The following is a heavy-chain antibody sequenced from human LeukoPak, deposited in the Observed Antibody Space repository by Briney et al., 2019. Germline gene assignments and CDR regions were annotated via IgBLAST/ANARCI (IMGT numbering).Heavy chain of an antibody. V-gene: IGHV1-2*02. CDR1: GYTFTGYY. J-gene: IGHJ6*02. Sequence: ASVKVSCKASGYTFTGYYMHWVRQPPGQGLEWMGWINPNSGGTNYAQKFQGRVTMTRDTSISTAYMELSRLRSDDTAVYYCARDKSWGFGECDGYYYYGMDVWGQGTTVTVSS. CDR3: ARDKSWGFGECDGYYYYGMDV. D-gene: IGHD3-10*01. CDR2: INPNSGGT.